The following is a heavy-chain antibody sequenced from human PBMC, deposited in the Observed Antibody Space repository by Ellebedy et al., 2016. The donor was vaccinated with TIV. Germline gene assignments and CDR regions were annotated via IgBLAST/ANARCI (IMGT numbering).Heavy chain of an antibody. CDR3: ARADRATSGSRPFDV. CDR2: SSASRNYT. D-gene: IGHD3-10*01. CDR1: GFTFSNYY. J-gene: IGHJ3*01. Sequence: GGSLRLXCVASGFTFSNYYMHWIRQAPGKGLEWISYSSASRNYTSYADSVKGRFTMSRDNAKNTVYLQMNSLTVEDTAVYYCARADRATSGSRPFDVWGQGTMVTVSS. V-gene: IGHV3-11*05.